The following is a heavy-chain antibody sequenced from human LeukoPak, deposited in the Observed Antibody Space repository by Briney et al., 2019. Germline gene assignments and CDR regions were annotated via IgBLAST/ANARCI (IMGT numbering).Heavy chain of an antibody. CDR3: ARDLDYYGSGSYSFDY. D-gene: IGHD3-10*01. J-gene: IGHJ4*02. CDR1: GYTFTGYY. CDR2: INPNSGGT. Sequence: GASVKVSCKASGYTFTGYYMHWVRQAPGQGLEWMGWINPNSGGTNYAQKFQGRVTMTRDTSISTAYMELSRLRSDDTAVYYCARDLDYYGSGSYSFDYWGQGTLVTVSS. V-gene: IGHV1-2*02.